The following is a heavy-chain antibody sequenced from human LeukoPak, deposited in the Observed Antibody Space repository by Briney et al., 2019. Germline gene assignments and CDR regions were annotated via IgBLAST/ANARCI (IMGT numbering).Heavy chain of an antibody. CDR2: ISPNGVIT. D-gene: IGHD5-24*01. Sequence: GGSLRLSCAASGFTFSSHGMNWVRQAPGKGLEWVSGISPNGVITYYADSVKGRFTISRDNSKGTVYLQMNSLRPEDAAVYYCAKDDAWLQFGDWGRGTLVSVSS. J-gene: IGHJ4*02. CDR1: GFTFSSHG. V-gene: IGHV3-23*01. CDR3: AKDDAWLQFGD.